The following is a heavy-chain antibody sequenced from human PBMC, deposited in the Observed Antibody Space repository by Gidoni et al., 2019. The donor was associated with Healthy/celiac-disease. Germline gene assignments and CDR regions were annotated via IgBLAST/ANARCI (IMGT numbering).Heavy chain of an antibody. CDR3: AITEAVAGCFDY. V-gene: IGHV3-74*01. CDR2: INRDGSST. CDR1: GFTFSSYW. D-gene: IGHD6-19*01. J-gene: IGHJ4*02. Sequence: EVQLVESGGGLVQPGGSLRLSCAASGFTFSSYWMHWVRQAPGKGLVWVSRINRDGSSTSYADSVKGRFTISRDNAKNTLYLQMNSLRAEDTAVYYCAITEAVAGCFDYWGQGTLVTVSS.